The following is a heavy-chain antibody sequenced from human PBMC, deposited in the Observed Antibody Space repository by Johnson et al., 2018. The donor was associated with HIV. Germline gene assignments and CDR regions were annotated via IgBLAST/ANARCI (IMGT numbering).Heavy chain of an antibody. J-gene: IGHJ3*02. CDR1: GFTFSNAW. V-gene: IGHV3-7*01. Sequence: VQLVESVGGVVRPGGSLRLSCAASGFTFSNAWMSWVRQAPGKGLEWVANIKQDGSEKYYVDSVKGRFTISRDNAKNSLYLQMNSLRAEDTAVYYCARYSGSYLPDAFDIWGQGTMVTVSS. CDR3: ARYSGSYLPDAFDI. CDR2: IKQDGSEK. D-gene: IGHD1-26*01.